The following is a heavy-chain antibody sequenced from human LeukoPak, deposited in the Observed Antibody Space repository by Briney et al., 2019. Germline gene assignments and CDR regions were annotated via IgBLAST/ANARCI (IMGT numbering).Heavy chain of an antibody. J-gene: IGHJ4*02. CDR2: ISYDGSNK. V-gene: IGHV3-30*14. Sequence: PGRSLRLSCAASGFTFSSYAMHWVRQAPGKGLEWVAVISYDGSNKYYADSVKGRFTISRDTSKNTLYLQMNFLRAEDTAVYYCAISTPIDYWGQGTLVTVSS. CDR3: AISTPIDY. CDR1: GFTFSSYA. D-gene: IGHD2-15*01.